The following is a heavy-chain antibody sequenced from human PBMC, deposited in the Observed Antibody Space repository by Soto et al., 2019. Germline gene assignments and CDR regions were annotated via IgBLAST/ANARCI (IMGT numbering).Heavy chain of an antibody. V-gene: IGHV4-39*01. J-gene: IGHJ5*02. D-gene: IGHD2-8*01. CDR2: IHYSGST. CDR1: SGSISNRSYY. CDR3: ARNGQIITVNWFDP. Sequence: PSETLSLTCSVSSGSISNRSYYWGWIRQPPGKGLQWIGSIHYSGSTYYSPYLKSRVTISIDTSKNQLYLKLTSVTAEDTAVYYCARNGQIITVNWFDPWGQGNLVTVSS.